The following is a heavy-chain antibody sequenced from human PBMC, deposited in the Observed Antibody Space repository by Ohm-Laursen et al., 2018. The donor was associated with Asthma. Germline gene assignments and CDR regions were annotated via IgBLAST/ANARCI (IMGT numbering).Heavy chain of an antibody. D-gene: IGHD5-12*01. V-gene: IGHV4-59*07. CDR1: GGSISSFN. CDR3: ARVGFFETSAYFETFDP. J-gene: IGHJ5*02. Sequence: SDTLSLTCTVSGGSISSFNWSWIRQPPGKGLEWIGYVFDSGSTHYNPSLKSRVTISVDTSKKQFYLKLNSVTAADTAVYYCARVGFFETSAYFETFDPWGQGTLVTVSS. CDR2: VFDSGST.